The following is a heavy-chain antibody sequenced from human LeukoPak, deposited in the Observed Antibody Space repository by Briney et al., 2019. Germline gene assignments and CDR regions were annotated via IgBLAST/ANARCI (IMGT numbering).Heavy chain of an antibody. CDR2: IYASGST. Sequence: SETLSLTCTVSGCSISSYYWSWIRQPAGKGRECIGRIYASGSTNYNPSLKSRVTMSVDTSKNQFSLKLSSVTAADTAVYYCARAMYDSSGYYFIDYWGQGTLVTVSS. V-gene: IGHV4-4*07. CDR1: GCSISSYY. CDR3: ARAMYDSSGYYFIDY. J-gene: IGHJ4*02. D-gene: IGHD3-22*01.